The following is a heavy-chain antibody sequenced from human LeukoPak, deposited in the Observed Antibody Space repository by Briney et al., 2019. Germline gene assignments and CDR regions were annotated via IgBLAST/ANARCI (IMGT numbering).Heavy chain of an antibody. CDR2: IYYSRST. CDR3: ARGRLTGSNYGMDV. CDR1: GGSISSYY. J-gene: IGHJ6*02. Sequence: SETLSLTCTVSGGSISSYYWSWIRQPPGKGLEWIGYIYYSRSTNYNPSLESRVTISVDTSKNQFSLKLSSVTAADTAIYYCARGRLTGSNYGMDVWGQGTTVTVSS. V-gene: IGHV4-59*01.